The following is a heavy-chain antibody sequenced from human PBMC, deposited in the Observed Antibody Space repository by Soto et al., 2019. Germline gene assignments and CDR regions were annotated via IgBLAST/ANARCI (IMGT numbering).Heavy chain of an antibody. J-gene: IGHJ6*03. Sequence: SGPTLENPTETLTVTCTFSGFSLTSPGMCVSWIRQSPGKALEWLALIERDDDDKYYSTSLKTRLTISKDTRKNQVVLTMANMXXADTAXYYXXRSIRGXRRFNGMD. D-gene: IGHD1-20*01. CDR3: XRSIRGXRRFNGMD. V-gene: IGHV2-70*13. CDR2: IERDDDDK. CDR1: GFSLTSPGMC.